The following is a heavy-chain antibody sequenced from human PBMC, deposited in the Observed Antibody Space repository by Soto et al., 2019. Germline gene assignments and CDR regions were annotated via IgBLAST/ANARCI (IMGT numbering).Heavy chain of an antibody. D-gene: IGHD5-18*01. CDR3: ARDQGDTAMDTYYYYGMDV. V-gene: IGHV3-30-3*01. CDR2: ISYDGSNK. CDR1: GFTFSSYA. Sequence: QVQLVESGGGVVQPGRSLRLSCAASGFTFSSYAMHWVRQAPGKGLEWVAVISYDGSNKYYADSVKGRFTISRDKSKNTLYLQMNSLRAEDTAVYYCARDQGDTAMDTYYYYGMDVWGQGTTVTVSS. J-gene: IGHJ6*02.